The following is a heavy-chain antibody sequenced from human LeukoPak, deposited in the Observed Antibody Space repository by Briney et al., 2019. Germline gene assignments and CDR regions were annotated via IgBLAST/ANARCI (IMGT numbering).Heavy chain of an antibody. CDR3: YCGGDRFDY. D-gene: IGHD2-21*02. V-gene: IGHV3-30*02. Sequence: GGSLRLPCVASGFTFSSCGMHWVRQAPGKGLEWVAFIRYDGSNKYYADSVKGRFTISRDNSKNTLYLQMNSLRAEDTAVYFSYCGGDRFDYWGQGTLVTVSS. CDR1: GFTFSSCG. J-gene: IGHJ4*02. CDR2: IRYDGSNK.